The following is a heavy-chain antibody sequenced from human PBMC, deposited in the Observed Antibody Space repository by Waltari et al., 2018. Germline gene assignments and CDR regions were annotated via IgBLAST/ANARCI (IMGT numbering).Heavy chain of an antibody. D-gene: IGHD5-18*01. CDR3: AKHGYSYGWAFDY. CDR2: ISYDGSNK. Sequence: QVQLVESGGGVVQPGRSLRLSCAASGFTFSSYGMHWVRQAPGKGLEWVAVISYDGSNKYYADSVKGRFTIYRDNSKNTLYLQMNSLRAEDTAVYYCAKHGYSYGWAFDYWGQGTLVTVSS. V-gene: IGHV3-30*18. CDR1: GFTFSSYG. J-gene: IGHJ4*02.